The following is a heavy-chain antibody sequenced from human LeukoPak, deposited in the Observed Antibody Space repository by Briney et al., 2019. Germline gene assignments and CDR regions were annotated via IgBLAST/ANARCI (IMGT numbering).Heavy chain of an antibody. D-gene: IGHD3-10*01. Sequence: TASETLSLTCTVSGGSISSSSYYWGWIRQPPGKGLEWIGSIYYSGSTYYNPSLKSRVTISVDTSKNQFSLKLSSVTAADTAVYYCARDTMVRGVILNWFDPWGQGTLVTVSS. J-gene: IGHJ5*02. CDR3: ARDTMVRGVILNWFDP. V-gene: IGHV4-39*07. CDR1: GGSISSSSYY. CDR2: IYYSGST.